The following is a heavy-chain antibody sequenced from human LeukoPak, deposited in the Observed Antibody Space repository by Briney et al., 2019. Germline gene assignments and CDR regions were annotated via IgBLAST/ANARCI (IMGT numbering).Heavy chain of an antibody. D-gene: IGHD4/OR15-4a*01. CDR2: ISYDGSHK. J-gene: IGHJ6*02. CDR3: SASRPHYGDYYGLDV. CDR1: GFTFSSYG. Sequence: GGSLRLSCAASGFTFSSYGMHWARQAPGKGLEWVAVISYDGSHKYSADSVKGRFTISRDNSKNTLYLQMNSLRTEDTAVYFCSASRPHYGDYYGLDVWGHGTTVTVSS. V-gene: IGHV3-30*03.